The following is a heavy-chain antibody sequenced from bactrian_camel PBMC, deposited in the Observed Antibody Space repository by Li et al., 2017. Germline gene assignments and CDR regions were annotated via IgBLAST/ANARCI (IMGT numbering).Heavy chain of an antibody. D-gene: IGHD2*01. J-gene: IGHJ4*01. V-gene: IGHV3S9*01. CDR1: GSTYSSYC. Sequence: HVQLVESGGGSVQAGGSLRLSCATSGSTYSSYCLGWFRQAPGKERERVAYIDSDSRIWYAASVKGRFTISRDNAKNSVYLQMHSLKLEDTAMYYCAADFGPYCSGSYLARRANFEGQGTQVTVS. CDR2: IDSDSRI.